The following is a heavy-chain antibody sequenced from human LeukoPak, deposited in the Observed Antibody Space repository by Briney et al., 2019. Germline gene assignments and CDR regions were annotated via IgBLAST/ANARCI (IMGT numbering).Heavy chain of an antibody. CDR2: IYHSGST. CDR3: ARDGDYSNYRDAFDI. D-gene: IGHD4-11*01. Sequence: SQTLSLTCAVSGGSISSGGYSWSWIRQPPGKGLEWIGYIYHSGSTYYNPSLKSRVTISVDRSKNQFSLKLSSVTAADTAVYYCARDGDYSNYRDAFDIWGQGTMVTVSS. CDR1: GGSISSGGYS. V-gene: IGHV4-30-2*01. J-gene: IGHJ3*02.